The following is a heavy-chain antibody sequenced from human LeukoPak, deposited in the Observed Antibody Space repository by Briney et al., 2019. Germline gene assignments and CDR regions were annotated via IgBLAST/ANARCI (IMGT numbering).Heavy chain of an antibody. CDR1: GGSFSGYY. CDR2: INHSGST. J-gene: IGHJ4*02. Sequence: PSETLSLTCAVYGGSFSGYYWSWIRQPPGKGLEWIGEINHSGSTNYNPSLKSRVIIKADTSSNRFSLNLSPVTAADTGVYYCARGMDWMGGVGELWSFDSWGRGTLVTVSS. CDR3: ARGMDWMGGVGELWSFDS. D-gene: IGHD3-10*01. V-gene: IGHV4-34*01.